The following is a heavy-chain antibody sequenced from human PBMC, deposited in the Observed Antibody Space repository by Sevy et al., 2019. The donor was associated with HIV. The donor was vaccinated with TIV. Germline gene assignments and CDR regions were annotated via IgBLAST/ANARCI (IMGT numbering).Heavy chain of an antibody. D-gene: IGHD6-13*01. CDR2: IYYSGST. CDR3: ARESIAAAGTDVGYYYYMDV. J-gene: IGHJ6*03. CDR1: GGSISSYY. V-gene: IGHV4-59*01. Sequence: SETLSLTCTVSGGSISSYYWSWIRQPPGKGLEWIGYIYYSGSTNYNPSLKSRVTISVDTSKNQFSLKLSSVTAADTAVCYCARESIAAAGTDVGYYYYMDVWGKGTTVTVSS.